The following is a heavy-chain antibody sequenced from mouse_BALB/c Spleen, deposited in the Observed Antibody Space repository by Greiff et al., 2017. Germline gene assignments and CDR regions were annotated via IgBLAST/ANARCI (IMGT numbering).Heavy chain of an antibody. CDR1: GFNIKDTY. CDR2: IDPANGNT. CDR3: ASIITTVVATRDY. J-gene: IGHJ2*01. D-gene: IGHD1-1*01. V-gene: IGHV14-3*02. Sequence: EVQLQESGAELVKPGASVKLSCTASGFNIKDTYMHWVKQRPEQGLEWIGRIDPANGNTKYDPKFQGKATITADTSSNTAYLQLSSLTSEDTAVYYCASIITTVVATRDYWGQGTTLTVSS.